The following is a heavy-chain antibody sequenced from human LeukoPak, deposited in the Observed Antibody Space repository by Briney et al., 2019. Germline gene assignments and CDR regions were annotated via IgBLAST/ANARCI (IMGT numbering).Heavy chain of an antibody. V-gene: IGHV3-13*01. CDR2: IGTAGDT. CDR1: GFTFSSYD. D-gene: IGHD1-7*01. Sequence: GGSLRLSCAASGFTFSSYDMHWVRQATGKGLEWVSAIGTAGDTYYPGSVKGRFTISRENAMNSLYLQMNSLRAGDTAVYYCARANWNYGASWVYYYYYMDVWGKGTTVTVSS. J-gene: IGHJ6*03. CDR3: ARANWNYGASWVYYYYYMDV.